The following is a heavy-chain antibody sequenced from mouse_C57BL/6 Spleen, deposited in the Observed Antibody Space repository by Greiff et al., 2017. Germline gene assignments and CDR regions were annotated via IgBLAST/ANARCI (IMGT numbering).Heavy chain of an antibody. Sequence: EVKLMESGGGLVQPGGSLSLSCAASGFTFTDYYMSWVRQPPGKALEWLGFIRNKANGYTTEYSASVKGRFTISRDNSQSILYLQMNALRAEDSATYYCARFPVVAKDYAMDYWGQGTSVTVSS. V-gene: IGHV7-3*01. CDR1: GFTFTDYY. CDR3: ARFPVVAKDYAMDY. CDR2: IRNKANGYTT. D-gene: IGHD1-1*01. J-gene: IGHJ4*01.